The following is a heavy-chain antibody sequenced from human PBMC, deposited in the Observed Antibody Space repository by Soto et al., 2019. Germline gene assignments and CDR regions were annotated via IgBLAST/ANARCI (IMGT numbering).Heavy chain of an antibody. J-gene: IGHJ4*02. Sequence: PGGSLRLSCAASGFTFSSYGMHWVRQAPGKGLEWVAVIWYDGSNKYYADSVKGRFTISRDNSKNTLYLQMNSLRAEATAVCSWARGGGNYDYWGQGTLVTISA. CDR2: IWYDGSNK. V-gene: IGHV3-33*01. CDR3: ARGGGNYDY. CDR1: GFTFSSYG. D-gene: IGHD3-16*01.